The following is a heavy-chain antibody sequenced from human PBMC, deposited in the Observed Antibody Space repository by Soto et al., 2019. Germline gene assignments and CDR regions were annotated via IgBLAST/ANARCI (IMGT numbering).Heavy chain of an antibody. CDR1: GGTFSSYA. CDR2: FIPILGIA. CDR3: ARTGGYSGYDLGY. V-gene: IGHV1-69*10. D-gene: IGHD5-12*01. J-gene: IGHJ4*02. Sequence: ASVKVSCKASGGTFSSYAISWVRQAPGQGLEWMGGFIPILGIANYAQKFQGRVTITADKSTSTAYMELSSLRSEDTAVYYCARTGGYSGYDLGYWGQGTLVTVSS.